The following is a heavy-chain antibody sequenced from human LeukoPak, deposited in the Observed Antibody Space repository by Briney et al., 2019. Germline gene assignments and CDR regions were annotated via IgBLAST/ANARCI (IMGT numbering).Heavy chain of an antibody. D-gene: IGHD3-22*01. J-gene: IGHJ4*02. CDR1: GGSFSGYY. CDR3: ARGAQTYYDKAPVDY. CDR2: INHSGST. Sequence: SETLSLTCAVYGGSFSGYYWSWIRQPPGKGLEWIGGINHSGSTNYNPSLKSRVTISVDTSKSQFSLKLSSVTAADTAVYYCARGAQTYYDKAPVDYWGQGTLVTVSS. V-gene: IGHV4-34*01.